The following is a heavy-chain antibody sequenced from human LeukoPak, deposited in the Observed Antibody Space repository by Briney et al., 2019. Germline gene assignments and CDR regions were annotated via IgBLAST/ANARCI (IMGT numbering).Heavy chain of an antibody. V-gene: IGHV3-9*01. D-gene: IGHD5-18*01. CDR3: AKLDTAMGIDY. CDR1: GFTFDDYA. J-gene: IGHJ4*02. CDR2: ISWNSGSI. Sequence: GGSLRLSCAASGFTFDDYAMHWDRQAPGKGLEWVSGISWNSGSIGYADSVKGRFTISRDNAKNSLYLQMNSLRAEDTALYYCAKLDTAMGIDYWGQGTLVTVSS.